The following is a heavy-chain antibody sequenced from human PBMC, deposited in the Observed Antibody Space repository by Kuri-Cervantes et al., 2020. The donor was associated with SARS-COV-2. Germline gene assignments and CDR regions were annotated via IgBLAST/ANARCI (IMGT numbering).Heavy chain of an antibody. Sequence: ASVKVSCKASGYTFTSYCMHWVRQAPGQGLEWMGIINPSGGSTSYAQKFQGRVTMTRDTSTSTVYMELSSLRSEDTAVYYCARLPAAIPAKNTGQTRNNWFDPWGQGTLVTVSS. CDR3: ARLPAAIPAKNTGQTRNNWFDP. J-gene: IGHJ5*02. CDR1: GYTFTSYC. D-gene: IGHD2-2*01. V-gene: IGHV1-46*01. CDR2: INPSGGST.